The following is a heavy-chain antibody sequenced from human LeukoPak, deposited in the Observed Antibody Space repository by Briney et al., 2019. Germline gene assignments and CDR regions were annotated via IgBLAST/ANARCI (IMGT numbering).Heavy chain of an antibody. D-gene: IGHD3-10*01. CDR3: ARDLSFGSGSD. CDR2: IWYDGSNG. CDR1: GFTFSNHG. J-gene: IGHJ4*02. Sequence: GGSLRLSCAASGFTFSNHGMHWVRQAPGKGLEWVALIWYDGSNGNYADSVKGRFTISRDSSKNTLYLQMNSLRADDTAVYYCARDLSFGSGSDWGQGTLVTVSP. V-gene: IGHV3-33*01.